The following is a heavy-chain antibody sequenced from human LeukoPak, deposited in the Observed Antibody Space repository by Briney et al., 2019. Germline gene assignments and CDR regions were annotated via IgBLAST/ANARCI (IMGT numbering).Heavy chain of an antibody. V-gene: IGHV3-23*01. J-gene: IGHJ4*02. D-gene: IGHD3-10*01. CDR2: VTGTGGNT. Sequence: GGSLRLSCEGSGFTFDSYAMSWVRQSPGKGLEWVSAVTGTGGNTYHADYVKDRFTISRDNSKNTVYLQMNSLRAEDTAIYYCAKVHGSGSYRFDFWGQGTLVTVSS. CDR1: GFTFDSYA. CDR3: AKVHGSGSYRFDF.